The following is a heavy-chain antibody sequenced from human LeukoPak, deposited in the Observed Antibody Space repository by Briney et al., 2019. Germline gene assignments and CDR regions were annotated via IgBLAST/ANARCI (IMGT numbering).Heavy chain of an antibody. Sequence: GGSLRLSCAASGFTFSTYSMNWVRQAPGKGLEWVSSICSSSSYIYYADSVMGRFTISRDNAKNSLYLQMNSLRAEDTAVYYCARDRTAVKVLDYWGQGTLVTVSS. D-gene: IGHD4-11*01. CDR3: ARDRTAVKVLDY. J-gene: IGHJ4*02. CDR1: GFTFSTYS. V-gene: IGHV3-21*01. CDR2: ICSSSSYI.